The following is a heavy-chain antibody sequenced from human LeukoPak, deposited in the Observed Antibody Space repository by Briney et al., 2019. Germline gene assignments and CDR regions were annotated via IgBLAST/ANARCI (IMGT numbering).Heavy chain of an antibody. J-gene: IGHJ5*02. CDR2: IYHSGST. V-gene: IGHV4-30-2*01. Sequence: SQTLSLTCAVSGGSISSGGYSWSWIRQPPGKGLEWIGYIYHSGSTYYNPSLKSRVTISVDRSKNQFSLKLSSVTAADTAVYYCASSGYCSGGSCYLRDNWFDPWGQGTLVTVSS. CDR1: GGSISSGGYS. CDR3: ASSGYCSGGSCYLRDNWFDP. D-gene: IGHD2-15*01.